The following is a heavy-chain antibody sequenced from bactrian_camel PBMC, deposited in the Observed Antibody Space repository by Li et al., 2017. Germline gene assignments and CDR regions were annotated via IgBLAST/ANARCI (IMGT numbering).Heavy chain of an antibody. Sequence: VQLVESGGGSVRAGGSLRLSCTHSGYISSRHCMGWFRQAPGKAREGIAGIRRNGDAYYADSVKGRFTISKDSAKRILYLQMNALQPDDTAVYTCALGARTGSTNDCTPWGMDYWGQGTQVTISS. CDR1: GYISSRHC. D-gene: IGHD1*01. J-gene: IGHJ7*01. V-gene: IGHV3S31*01. CDR2: IRRNGDA.